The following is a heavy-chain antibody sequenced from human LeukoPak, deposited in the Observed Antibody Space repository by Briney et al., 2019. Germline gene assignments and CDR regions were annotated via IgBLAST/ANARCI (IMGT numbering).Heavy chain of an antibody. V-gene: IGHV3-7*03. D-gene: IGHD3-3*01. J-gene: IGHJ4*02. Sequence: GGSLRLSCAGSGFTFSSHWMTWVRQTPGKGLEWVANIKLDGSEKNYVDSVKGRFTISRDNTKNSLYLQMNSLRVEDTAVFYCARDQYDTWSRRGNFDSWGQGTLVIVSS. CDR3: ARDQYDTWSRRGNFDS. CDR2: IKLDGSEK. CDR1: GFTFSSHW.